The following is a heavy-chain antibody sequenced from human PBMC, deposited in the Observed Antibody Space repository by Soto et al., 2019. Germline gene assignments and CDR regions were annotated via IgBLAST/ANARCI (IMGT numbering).Heavy chain of an antibody. CDR2: IFVSSTTI. V-gene: IGHV3-48*04. Sequence: EVQLVESGGGLVQPGGSLRLSCVASGFSFSSYSMVWVRQAPGKGLEWIAYIFVSSTTIHYADSVKGRFTVSRDNTQNSLFLLINSPRAEGTAVYYCVRVKDWSFLNWGQGPQIIVSS. D-gene: IGHD3-9*01. CDR3: VRVKDWSFLN. J-gene: IGHJ4*02. CDR1: GFSFSSYS.